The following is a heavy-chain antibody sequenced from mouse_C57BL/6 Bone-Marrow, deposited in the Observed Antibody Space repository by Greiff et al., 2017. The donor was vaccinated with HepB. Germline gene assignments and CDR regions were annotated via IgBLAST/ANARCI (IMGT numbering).Heavy chain of an antibody. D-gene: IGHD2-3*01. CDR1: GFTFSDYG. J-gene: IGHJ1*03. V-gene: IGHV5-15*01. CDR3: ARHHDGYWGYFDV. CDR2: ISNLAYSI. Sequence: DVQLQESGGGLVQPGGSLKLSCAASGFTFSDYGMAWVRQAPRKGPEWVAFISNLAYSIYYADTVTGRFTISRENAKNTLYLEMSSLRSEDTAMYYCARHHDGYWGYFDVWGTGTTVTVSS.